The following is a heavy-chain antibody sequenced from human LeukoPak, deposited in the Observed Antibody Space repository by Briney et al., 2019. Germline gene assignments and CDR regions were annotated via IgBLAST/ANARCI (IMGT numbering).Heavy chain of an antibody. V-gene: IGHV4-4*02. CDR3: ARRVGYYDSSGERTDY. D-gene: IGHD3-22*01. CDR1: GGSISSSNW. Sequence: SETLSLTCAVSGGSISSSNWWSWVRQPPGKGLEWIGEINHSGSTNYNPSLKSRVSISVDTSKNQFSLKLSSVTAADTAVYYCARRVGYYDSSGERTDYWGQGTLVTVSS. J-gene: IGHJ4*02. CDR2: INHSGST.